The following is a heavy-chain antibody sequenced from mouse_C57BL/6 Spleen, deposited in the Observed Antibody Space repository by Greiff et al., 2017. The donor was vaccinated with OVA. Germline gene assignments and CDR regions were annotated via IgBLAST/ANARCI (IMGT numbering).Heavy chain of an antibody. J-gene: IGHJ2*01. V-gene: IGHV5-6*01. CDR2: ISSGGSYT. D-gene: IGHD4-1*01. CDR3: ARHLTGTDFDY. Sequence: DVHLVESGGDLVKPGGSLKLSCAASGFTFSSYGMSWVRQTPDKRLEWVATISSGGSYTYYPDSVKGRFTISRDNAKNTLYLQMSSLKSEDTAMYYCARHLTGTDFDYWGQGTTLTVSS. CDR1: GFTFSSYG.